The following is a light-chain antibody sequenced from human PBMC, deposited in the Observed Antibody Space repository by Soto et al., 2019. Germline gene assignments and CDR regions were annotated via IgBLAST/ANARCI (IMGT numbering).Light chain of an antibody. CDR3: SYFTTSTNYV. CDR1: SSDVGSYNR. Sequence: LTQPPSVSGSPGQSVAVSCTGTSSDVGSYNRVSWYQQPPGTAPKLIIYEVNNRPSGVPDRFSGSKSGNTASLTISGLQAEDEADYYCSYFTTSTNYVFGTGTKVTV. CDR2: EVN. J-gene: IGLJ1*01. V-gene: IGLV2-18*01.